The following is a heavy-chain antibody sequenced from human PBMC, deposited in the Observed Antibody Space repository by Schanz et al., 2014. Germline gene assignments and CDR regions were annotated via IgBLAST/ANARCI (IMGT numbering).Heavy chain of an antibody. V-gene: IGHV1-69*04. Sequence: VQLEQSGAEVKKPGSSVKVSCKASGGTFSSFGINWVRQAPGQGLEWMGRIIPSLGLAKYEQKFQDKVTITADTSTTTAYMELKSLRSADTAVYYCARGYGDSPTDYWGQGTLVNVSS. CDR3: ARGYGDSPTDY. CDR2: IIPSLGLA. CDR1: GGTFSSFG. J-gene: IGHJ4*02. D-gene: IGHD4-17*01.